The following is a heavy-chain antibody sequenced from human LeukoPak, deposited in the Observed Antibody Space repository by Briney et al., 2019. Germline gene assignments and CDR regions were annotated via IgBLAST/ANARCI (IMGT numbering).Heavy chain of an antibody. V-gene: IGHV1-69*05. CDR3: ARSNTYYYDSSGYYADY. J-gene: IGHJ4*02. CDR2: IIPIFGTA. D-gene: IGHD3-22*01. Sequence: SVKVSCKASGGTFSSYAISWVRQAPGQGREWMGGIIPIFGTANYAQKFQGRVTITTDESTSTAYMELSSLRSEDTAVYYCARSNTYYYDSSGYYADYWGQGTLVTVSS. CDR1: GGTFSSYA.